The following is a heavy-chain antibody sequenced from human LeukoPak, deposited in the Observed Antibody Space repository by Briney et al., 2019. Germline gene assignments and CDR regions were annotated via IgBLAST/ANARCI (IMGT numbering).Heavy chain of an antibody. V-gene: IGHV4-61*05. D-gene: IGHD5-18*01. CDR3: ARRKLWRSEYFQH. J-gene: IGHJ1*01. CDR1: SGSINTSNYY. CDR2: IYYSGST. Sequence: PSETLSLTCTVSSGSINTSNYYWGWIRQPPGKGLEWIGNIYYSGSTNYNPSLKSRVTISVDTSKNQFSLKLSSVTAADTAVYYCARRKLWRSEYFQHWGQGTLVTVSS.